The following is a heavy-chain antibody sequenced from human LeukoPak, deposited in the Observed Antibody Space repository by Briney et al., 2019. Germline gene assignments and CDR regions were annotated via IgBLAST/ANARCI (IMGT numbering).Heavy chain of an antibody. J-gene: IGHJ6*02. CDR2: ISYDGSNK. V-gene: IGHV3-30*18. Sequence: GRSLRLSCAASGFTFSSYDMHWVSQAPGKGLEWVAVISYDGSNKYYADSVKGRFTISRDNSKNTLSLQMHSLRAEDTAVYYCAKSARFCTNDVFYTNYYYGMDVWGQGTTVTVSS. D-gene: IGHD2-8*01. CDR1: GFTFSSYD. CDR3: AKSARFCTNDVFYTNYYYGMDV.